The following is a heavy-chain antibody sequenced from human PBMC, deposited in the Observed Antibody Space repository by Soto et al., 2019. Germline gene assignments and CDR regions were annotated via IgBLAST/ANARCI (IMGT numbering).Heavy chain of an antibody. J-gene: IGHJ5*02. CDR3: ARGGITIFGVVIDNWFDP. V-gene: IGHV1-18*01. Sequence: ASVKVSCKASGYTFTSYGISWVRQAPGQGLEWKGWISAYNGNTNYAQKLQGRVTMTTDTSTSTAYMELRSLRSDDTAVYYCARGGITIFGVVIDNWFDPWGQGTLVTVSS. D-gene: IGHD3-3*01. CDR1: GYTFTSYG. CDR2: ISAYNGNT.